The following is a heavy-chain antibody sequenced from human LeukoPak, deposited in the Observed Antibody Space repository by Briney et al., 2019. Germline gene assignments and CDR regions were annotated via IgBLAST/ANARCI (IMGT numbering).Heavy chain of an antibody. V-gene: IGHV3-30*18. CDR1: GFTFSSYG. D-gene: IGHD1/OR15-1a*01. CDR3: AKLPPGEQWNWYFDL. Sequence: GGSLRLSCAASGFTFSSYGMHWVRQAPGKGLEWVAVVSYDGSNKYYADSVKGRFIISRDNSKNTLYLHMNSLRPEDTAVYYCAKLPPGEQWNWYFDLWGRGTLVTVSS. J-gene: IGHJ2*01. CDR2: VSYDGSNK.